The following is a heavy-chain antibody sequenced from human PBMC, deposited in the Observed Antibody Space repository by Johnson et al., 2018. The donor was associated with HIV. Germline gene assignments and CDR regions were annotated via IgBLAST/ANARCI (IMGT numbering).Heavy chain of an antibody. J-gene: IGHJ3*01. CDR2: ISRNGGST. CDR3: TRTDDTYNYDIGGFVDAFDV. D-gene: IGHD3-22*01. Sequence: VRLVESGGGLVQPGGSLRLSCAASGFTFSMYAMHWVRQAPGKGLEYVSAISRNGGSTYYADSVKGRFTISRDDSQKTTYLQMSSLKGEDSAMYYCTRTDDTYNYDIGGFVDAFDVWGQGTMVAVSS. CDR1: GFTFSMYA. V-gene: IGHV3-64*07.